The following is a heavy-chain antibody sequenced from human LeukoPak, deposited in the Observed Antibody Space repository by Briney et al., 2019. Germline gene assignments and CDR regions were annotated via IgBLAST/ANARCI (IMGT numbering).Heavy chain of an antibody. Sequence: PGVSLRLSCAASGFTFDDYAMHWVRQAPGKGLEWVSGLSWNSGTIDYADSVKGRFTISRDNAKNSLYLQMNSLRAEDTAVYYCAKQSGVVVPAARRFGSYYFDYWGQGTLVTVSS. CDR3: AKQSGVVVPAARRFGSYYFDY. J-gene: IGHJ4*02. CDR2: LSWNSGTI. CDR1: GFTFDDYA. D-gene: IGHD2-2*01. V-gene: IGHV3-9*01.